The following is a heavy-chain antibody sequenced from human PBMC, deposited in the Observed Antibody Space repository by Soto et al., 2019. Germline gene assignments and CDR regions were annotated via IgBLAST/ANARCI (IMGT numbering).Heavy chain of an antibody. J-gene: IGHJ4*02. Sequence: QVQLQESGPGLVKPSETLSLTCTVSGGSVSGGSYYWSWIRQPPGKGLEWIGYIYYSGSTNYNPSLKSRVTISVDTSKNQFSLKLSSVTAADTALYYCARLLPYDSRGSVGFDYWGQGTLVTVSS. D-gene: IGHD3-22*01. CDR2: IYYSGST. CDR3: ARLLPYDSRGSVGFDY. CDR1: GGSVSGGSYY. V-gene: IGHV4-61*01.